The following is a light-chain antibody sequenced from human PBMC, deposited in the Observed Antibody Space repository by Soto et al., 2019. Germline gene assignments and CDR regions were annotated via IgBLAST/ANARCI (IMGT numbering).Light chain of an antibody. CDR3: QKLNYWPRIT. J-gene: IGKJ5*01. CDR2: GAS. Sequence: ETVLQQSPGTLSLSPGARATLSCRASQSVGTNLAWYQQRPGQAPRLLVYGASTRASGIPPRFSGSGSGTDFTLTISSLQSEDFAVYYCQKLNYWPRITVGQGTRLEIK. CDR1: QSVGTN. V-gene: IGKV3-15*01.